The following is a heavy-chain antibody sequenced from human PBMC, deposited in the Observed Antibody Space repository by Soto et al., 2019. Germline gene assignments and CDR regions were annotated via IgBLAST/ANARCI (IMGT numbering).Heavy chain of an antibody. CDR1: GGTFSSYT. D-gene: IGHD4-17*01. CDR3: AREGAYGDYGYYYGMDV. Sequence: QVQLVQSGAEVKKPGSSVKVSCKASGGTFSSYTISWVRQAPGQGLEWMGRIIPIHGIANYAQKFQGRVTITADKSTSTASMELTGRRSEDTAVYYCAREGAYGDYGYYYGMDVWGQGTTVTVSS. J-gene: IGHJ6*02. CDR2: IIPIHGIA. V-gene: IGHV1-69*08.